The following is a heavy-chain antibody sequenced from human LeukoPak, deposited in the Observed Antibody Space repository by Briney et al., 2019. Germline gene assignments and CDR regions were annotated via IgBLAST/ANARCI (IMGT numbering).Heavy chain of an antibody. V-gene: IGHV5-51*01. CDR1: GYSFTSCW. CDR3: ARVARRVSHWYFDL. Sequence: GESLKISCKGSGYSFTSCWIGWVRQVPGEGLEWMGIIYPGDSDTRYSRSFQGQVTISADKSISTAYLQWSSLKASDTAMYYWARVARRVSHWYFDLWGRGTLVTVSS. CDR2: IYPGDSDT. D-gene: IGHD2-15*01. J-gene: IGHJ2*01.